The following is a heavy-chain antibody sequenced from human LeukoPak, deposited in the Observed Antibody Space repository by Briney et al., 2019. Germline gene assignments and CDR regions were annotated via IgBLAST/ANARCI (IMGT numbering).Heavy chain of an antibody. V-gene: IGHV4-61*01. CDR3: ARVTQGADCSSTSCYIPDYYYYMDV. CDR1: GYSISSGYY. CDR2: IYYSGST. D-gene: IGHD2-2*02. Sequence: SETLSLTCTVSGYSISSGYYWGWIRQPPGKGLEWIGYIYYSGSTNYNPSLKSRVTISVDTSKNQFSLKLSSVTAADTAVYYCARVTQGADCSSTSCYIPDYYYYMDVWGKGTTVTVSS. J-gene: IGHJ6*03.